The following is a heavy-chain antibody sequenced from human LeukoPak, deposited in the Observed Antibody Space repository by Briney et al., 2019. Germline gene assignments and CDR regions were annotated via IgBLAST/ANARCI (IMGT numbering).Heavy chain of an antibody. CDR3: ARVITPYYDSSGYYYL. J-gene: IGHJ5*02. CDR1: GDSISSTSYY. CDR2: IFYSGST. V-gene: IGHV4-39*02. D-gene: IGHD3-22*01. Sequence: SETLSLTCTVSGDSISSTSYYWGWIRQPPGKGLEWIGTIFYSGSTHYNPSLQSRVTISVDTSKNHFSLRLTSVTAADTAVYYCARVITPYYDSSGYYYLWGQGTLVTVSS.